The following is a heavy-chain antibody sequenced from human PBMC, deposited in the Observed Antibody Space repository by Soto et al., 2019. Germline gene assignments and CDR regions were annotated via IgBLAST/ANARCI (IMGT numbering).Heavy chain of an antibody. Sequence: PSETLSLTCTVSGGSISSSSYYWGWIRQPPGKRLEWIGSIYYSVSTYYNPSLKGRVTISVDTSKNQFSLKLSSVTAADKAVYYCARLPIAVVGVYYGMDVWGQGTTVTVSS. V-gene: IGHV4-39*01. J-gene: IGHJ6*02. CDR1: GGSISSSSYY. D-gene: IGHD6-19*01. CDR2: IYYSVST. CDR3: ARLPIAVVGVYYGMDV.